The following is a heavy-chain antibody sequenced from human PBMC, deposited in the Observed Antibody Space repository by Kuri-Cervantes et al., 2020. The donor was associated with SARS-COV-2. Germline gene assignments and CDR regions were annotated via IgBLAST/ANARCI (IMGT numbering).Heavy chain of an antibody. D-gene: IGHD2-2*01. CDR1: GGSFSGYY. J-gene: IGHJ4*02. V-gene: IGHV4-34*01. CDR3: ARGLRGVVPAATTVDY. Sequence: SETLSLTCAVYGGSFSGYYWSWIRQPPGKGLEWIGEINHSGSTNYNPSLKSRVTISVDTSKNQFSLKLSSVTAADTAVYYCARGLRGVVPAATTVDYWGQGTLVTVSS. CDR2: INHSGST.